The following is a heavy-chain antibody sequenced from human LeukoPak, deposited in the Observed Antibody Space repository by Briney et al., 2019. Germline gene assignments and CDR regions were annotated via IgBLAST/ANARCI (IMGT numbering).Heavy chain of an antibody. V-gene: IGHV3-21*01. CDR3: ARAFGYSSSLGGY. CDR2: ISSSSSYI. J-gene: IGHJ4*02. D-gene: IGHD6-6*01. CDR1: GFTFSSYS. Sequence: GGSLRLSCAASGFTFSSYSMNWVRQAPGKGLEWVSSISSSSSYIYYADSLKGRFTISRDNAKNSLYLQMNSLRAEDTAVYYCARAFGYSSSLGGYWGQETLVTVSS.